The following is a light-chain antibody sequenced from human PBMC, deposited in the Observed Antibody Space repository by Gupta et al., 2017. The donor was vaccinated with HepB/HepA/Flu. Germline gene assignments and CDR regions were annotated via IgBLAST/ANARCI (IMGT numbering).Light chain of an antibody. CDR3: SAWDSSLSAPV. CDR1: SNNVGNQG. J-gene: IGLJ3*02. V-gene: IGLV10-54*04. CDR2: RND. Sequence: QAGLTQPPSVSRDLRQIATITCTGNSNNVGNQGAAWLQQHQGHPPKLLSYRNDKRPSGISERFSASRSGTTASLTITGLQPEDEADYYCSAWDSSLSAPVFGGGTKVTVL.